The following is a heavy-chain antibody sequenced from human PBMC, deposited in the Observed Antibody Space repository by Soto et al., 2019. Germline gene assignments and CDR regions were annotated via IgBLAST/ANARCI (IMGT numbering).Heavy chain of an antibody. Sequence: SETLSLTCAVSGDSINSGDYYWSWIRQHPGKGLEWIGYIYYSGSTYYNPSLKSRVTMSLDTSKNQFSLKLSSVNDADTAVYYCARSPGYSFEHWGQGTPVTVSS. CDR2: IYYSGST. V-gene: IGHV4-31*11. CDR3: ARSPGYSFEH. J-gene: IGHJ4*02. CDR1: GDSINSGDYY. D-gene: IGHD6-13*01.